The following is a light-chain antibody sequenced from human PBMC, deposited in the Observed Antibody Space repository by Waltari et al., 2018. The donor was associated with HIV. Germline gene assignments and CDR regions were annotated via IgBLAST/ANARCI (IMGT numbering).Light chain of an antibody. CDR2: QDT. CDR3: QAWDSSTVV. Sequence: SYELTQPPSVSVSPGQTASISCSGDKLGDKYAYWYQQEPGQSPVLVITQDTRRPSGIPDRFAGSNSGNTATLTISGTQAMDEADYYCQAWDSSTVVFGGGTKLTV. J-gene: IGLJ2*01. V-gene: IGLV3-1*01. CDR1: KLGDKY.